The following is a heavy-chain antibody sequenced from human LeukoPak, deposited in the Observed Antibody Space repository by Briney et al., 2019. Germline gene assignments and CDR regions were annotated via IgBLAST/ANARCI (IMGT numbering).Heavy chain of an antibody. J-gene: IGHJ4*02. CDR2: INPNSGGT. CDR3: ARENIGHCSSTSCPHFEY. Sequence: ASVKVSCKASGYTFIDYYMHWVRQAPGQGLEWMGWINPNSGGTNYAQKFQGRVTMTRDTSISTAYMDLSRLRSDDTAVYYCARENIGHCSSTSCPHFEYWGQGTLVTVSS. D-gene: IGHD2-2*01. CDR1: GYTFIDYY. V-gene: IGHV1-2*02.